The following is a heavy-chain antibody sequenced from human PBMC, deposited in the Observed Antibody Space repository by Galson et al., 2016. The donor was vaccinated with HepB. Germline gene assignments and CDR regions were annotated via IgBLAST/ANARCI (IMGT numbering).Heavy chain of an antibody. CDR3: ARDGSGTGTKDTHYYGMEV. Sequence: SCKASGGTFSTYAITWVRQAPGQGLEWMGGFVPEFGTANYAQQFQGRLTLDADDSTSTAYMELSSLTSEDTAVYFCARDGSGTGTKDTHYYGMEVWGQGTTVIVSS. CDR1: GGTFSTYA. V-gene: IGHV1-69*01. J-gene: IGHJ6*02. CDR2: FVPEFGTA. D-gene: IGHD4-17*01.